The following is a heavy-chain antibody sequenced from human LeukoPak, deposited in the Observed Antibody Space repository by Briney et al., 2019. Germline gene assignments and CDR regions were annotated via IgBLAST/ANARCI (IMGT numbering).Heavy chain of an antibody. CDR3: ARDGGWVPAAIKGINWFDP. V-gene: IGHV4-59*01. J-gene: IGHJ5*02. CDR1: GGSISSYY. Sequence: SETLSLTCTVSGGSISSYYWSWIRQPPGKGLEWIGYIYYSGSTNYNPSLKSRVTISVDTSKNQFSLKLSSVTAADTAVYYCARDGGWVPAAIKGINWFDPWGQGTLVTVSP. D-gene: IGHD2-2*01. CDR2: IYYSGST.